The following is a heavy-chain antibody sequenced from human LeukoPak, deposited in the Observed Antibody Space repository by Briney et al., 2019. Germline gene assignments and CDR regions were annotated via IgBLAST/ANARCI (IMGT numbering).Heavy chain of an antibody. CDR3: AREGRGSTPGY. J-gene: IGHJ4*01. CDR1: GGSIRSYY. D-gene: IGHD2-15*01. CDR2: ISSSGNT. Sequence: SETLSLTCSVSGGSIRSYYWSWIRQPAGKKLEWIGRISSSGNTDYNPSLKSRLTMSVDTSKNQFSLKLNSVTAADTAVYYCAREGRGSTPGYWGQGTLVTVSS. V-gene: IGHV4-4*07.